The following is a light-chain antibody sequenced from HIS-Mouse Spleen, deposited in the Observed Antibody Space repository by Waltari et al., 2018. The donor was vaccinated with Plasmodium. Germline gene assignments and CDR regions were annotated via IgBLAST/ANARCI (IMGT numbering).Light chain of an antibody. CDR1: ALPTTY. CDR3: QSADSSGTYQV. Sequence: SYELTQPPSVSVSPGQTARITCSGDALPTTYAYWYQQKSGQAPVLVINEDSKRPSGIPGRFSGSSSGTMATLTISGAQVEDEADYYCQSADSSGTYQVFGGGTKLTVL. V-gene: IGLV3-10*01. J-gene: IGLJ2*01. CDR2: EDS.